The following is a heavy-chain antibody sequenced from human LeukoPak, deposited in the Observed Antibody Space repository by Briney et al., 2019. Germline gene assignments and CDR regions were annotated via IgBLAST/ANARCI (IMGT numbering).Heavy chain of an antibody. V-gene: IGHV3-74*01. CDR1: GFSSSSYW. D-gene: IGHD3-10*01. J-gene: IGHJ5*02. CDR3: ARGGSYSSSWFDP. Sequence: GGSLRLSCAASGFSSSSYWIHWVRQVPGKGLVWVSRINTDGSSTDYADSVKGRFTISRDNAKNTLYLQMNSLRAEDTAVYYCARGGSYSSSWFDPWGQGTLVTVSS. CDR2: INTDGSST.